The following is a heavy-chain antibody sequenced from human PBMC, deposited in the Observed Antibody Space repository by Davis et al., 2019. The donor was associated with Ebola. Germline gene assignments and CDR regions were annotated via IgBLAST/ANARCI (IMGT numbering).Heavy chain of an antibody. Sequence: SVKVSCKASGYTFTSYGISWVRQAPGQGLEWMGGIIPIFGTANYAQKFQGRVTITADKSTSTAYMELRSLRSDDTAVYYCARTPVLRYSNWFDPWGQGTLVTVSS. D-gene: IGHD3-9*01. CDR3: ARTPVLRYSNWFDP. CDR1: GYTFTSYG. CDR2: IIPIFGTA. J-gene: IGHJ5*02. V-gene: IGHV1-69*06.